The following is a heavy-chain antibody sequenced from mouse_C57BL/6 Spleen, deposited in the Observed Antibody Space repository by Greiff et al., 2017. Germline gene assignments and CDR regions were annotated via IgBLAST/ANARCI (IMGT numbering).Heavy chain of an antibody. Sequence: VQLQQPGAELVKPGASVKMSCKASGYTFTSYWITWVKQRPGQGLEWIGDIYPGSGSTNYNEKFKSKATLTVDTSSSTAYMQLSSLTSEDSAVYYCARGSMVTTLYYYAMDYWGQGTSVTVSS. CDR2: IYPGSGST. V-gene: IGHV1-55*01. D-gene: IGHD2-1*01. CDR3: ARGSMVTTLYYYAMDY. CDR1: GYTFTSYW. J-gene: IGHJ4*01.